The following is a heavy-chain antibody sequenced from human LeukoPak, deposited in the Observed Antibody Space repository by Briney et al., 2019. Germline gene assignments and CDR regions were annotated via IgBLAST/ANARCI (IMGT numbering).Heavy chain of an antibody. CDR2: ISSSSGTI. CDR1: GFTFGSNG. D-gene: IGHD3-10*01. Sequence: GESLKISCAASGFTFGSNGMNWVRQAPGKGLEWVSYISSSSGTIYYADSVKGRFTISRDNAKNSLYLQMNSLGAEDTAVYYCARDWFNDYWGQGTLVTVSS. V-gene: IGHV3-48*01. J-gene: IGHJ4*02. CDR3: ARDWFNDY.